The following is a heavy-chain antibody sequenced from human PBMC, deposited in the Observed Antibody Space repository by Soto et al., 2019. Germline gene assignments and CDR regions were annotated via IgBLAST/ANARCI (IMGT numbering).Heavy chain of an antibody. CDR2: INSDGSVS. CDR3: ARGDCVGGTCYSLAGSFYYYMDG. Sequence: EVQLVESGGGLVQPGGSLRLSCAASGFTFSNYWMYWVRQAPGKGLVWVSRINSDGSVSSYADSVKGRLTISRDNVKNTLYLQMDSLRAEDTAVYYCARGDCVGGTCYSLAGSFYYYMDGWGKGTTVTVFS. CDR1: GFTFSNYW. V-gene: IGHV3-74*01. J-gene: IGHJ6*03. D-gene: IGHD2-15*01.